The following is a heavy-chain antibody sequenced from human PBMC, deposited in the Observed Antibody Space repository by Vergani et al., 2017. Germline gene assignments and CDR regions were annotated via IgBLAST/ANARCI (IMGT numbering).Heavy chain of an antibody. Sequence: QVQLVQSGAEVKKPGASVKVSCKASGYTFTGYYMHWVRQAPGQGLEWRGWINPNSGGTNYAQKVQGRVTMTRDTSISTAYMELSRLRSDDTAVYYCARDRNDLWSGYYSHGMDVWGQGTTVTVSS. V-gene: IGHV1-2*02. J-gene: IGHJ6*02. D-gene: IGHD3-3*01. CDR2: INPNSGGT. CDR3: ARDRNDLWSGYYSHGMDV. CDR1: GYTFTGYY.